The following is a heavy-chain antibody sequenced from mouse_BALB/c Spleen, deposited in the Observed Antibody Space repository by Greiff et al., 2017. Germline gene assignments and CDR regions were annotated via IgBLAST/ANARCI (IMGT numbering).Heavy chain of an antibody. V-gene: IGHV1-15*01. CDR3: KTSDY. J-gene: IGHJ2*01. CDR2: IDPETGGT. Sequence: QVQLKESGAELVRPGASVTLSCKASGYTFTDYEMHWVKQTPVHGLEWIGAIDPETGGTAYNQKFKGKATLTADKSSSTAYMELRSLTSEDSAVYYCKTSDYWGQGTTLTVSS. CDR1: GYTFTDYE.